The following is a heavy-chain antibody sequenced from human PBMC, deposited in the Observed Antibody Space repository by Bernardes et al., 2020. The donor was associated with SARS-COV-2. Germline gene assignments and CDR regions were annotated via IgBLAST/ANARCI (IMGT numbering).Heavy chain of an antibody. V-gene: IGHV3-30*18. Sequence: GGSLRLSCAASGFTFSSYGMHWVRQAPGKGLEWVSVISYAGSNKYYADSVKGRFTISRDNSKNTLYLQMNSLRAEDTAVYYCAKSGYSYGYYGSYFDYWGQGTLVTVSS. J-gene: IGHJ4*02. CDR1: GFTFSSYG. CDR2: ISYAGSNK. CDR3: AKSGYSYGYYGSYFDY. D-gene: IGHD5-18*01.